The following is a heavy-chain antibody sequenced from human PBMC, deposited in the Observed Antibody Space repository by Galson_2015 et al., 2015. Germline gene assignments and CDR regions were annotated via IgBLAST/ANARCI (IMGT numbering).Heavy chain of an antibody. V-gene: IGHV3-30-3*01. D-gene: IGHD3-10*01. Sequence: SLRLSCAASGFTFSSYAMHWVRQAPGKGLEWMAVISYDGSDKYYADSVKGRFTISRDNSKNTLHLQANSLRVEDTAVYYCASGASGVFGYWGRGTLVTVSS. CDR3: ASGASGVFGY. CDR2: ISYDGSDK. J-gene: IGHJ4*02. CDR1: GFTFSSYA.